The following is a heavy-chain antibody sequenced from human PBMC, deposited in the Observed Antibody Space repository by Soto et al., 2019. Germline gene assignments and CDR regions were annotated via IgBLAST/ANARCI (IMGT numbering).Heavy chain of an antibody. CDR2: IGAYNGNT. CDR3: ARDHASDYSNYLRWFAA. J-gene: IGHJ5*02. D-gene: IGHD4-4*01. CDR1: GYTFTSYG. V-gene: IGHV1-18*01. Sequence: ASVKVSCKASGYTFTSYGISWVRQAPGQGLEWMGWIGAYNGNTNYAQKFQGRVTMTTDTSTSTAYMELRSLRSDDTAVYYCARDHASDYSNYLRWFAAWGQGTLVTVSS.